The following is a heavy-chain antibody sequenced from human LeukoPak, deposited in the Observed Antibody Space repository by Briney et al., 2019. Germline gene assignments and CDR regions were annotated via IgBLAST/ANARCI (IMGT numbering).Heavy chain of an antibody. CDR3: ARDRAGFLY. J-gene: IGHJ4*02. V-gene: IGHV3-7*01. CDR1: GFTSSSYW. Sequence: GGSVRLSCAASGFTSSSYWVHWVRQAPGQGLEWVGWINPNSSETNCVDSVKGRFAMSRDKAENSLYLQMNSLRAEDTAVYYGARDRAGFLYWGQGTLVTVSS. CDR2: INPNSSET.